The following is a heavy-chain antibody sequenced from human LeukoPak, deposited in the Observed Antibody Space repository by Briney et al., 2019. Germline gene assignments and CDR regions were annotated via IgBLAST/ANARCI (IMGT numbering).Heavy chain of an antibody. V-gene: IGHV4-38-2*01. Sequence: PSETLSLACSVSGYSISSGYYCGWIRQPPGKGLEWIGSIYHSGSAYYNPSLKSRVTISVDTSKNQFSLKLSSVTAADTAVYFCAGLSGSYHYWGQGTLVTVSS. CDR1: GYSISSGYY. D-gene: IGHD1-26*01. J-gene: IGHJ4*02. CDR2: IYHSGSA. CDR3: AGLSGSYHY.